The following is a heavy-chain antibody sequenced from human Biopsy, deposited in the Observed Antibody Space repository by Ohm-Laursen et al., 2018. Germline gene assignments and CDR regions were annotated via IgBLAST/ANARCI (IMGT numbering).Heavy chain of an antibody. D-gene: IGHD3-3*02. CDR1: GFTFSDYY. Sequence: SPRLSCAASGFTFSDYYKNWFRRGPGKGLEWISYLHKDSTTEYYADSVRGRFSISRDNAQKSLYLQMNSLRAEDTAVYYCARDRRDWQHFFDYWGQGTEVIVSS. CDR3: ARDRRDWQHFFDY. V-gene: IGHV3-11*01. CDR2: LHKDSTTE. J-gene: IGHJ4*02.